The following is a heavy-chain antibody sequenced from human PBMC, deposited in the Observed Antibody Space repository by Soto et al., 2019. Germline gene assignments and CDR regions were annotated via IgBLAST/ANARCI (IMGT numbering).Heavy chain of an antibody. V-gene: IGHV3-23*01. CDR2: ISGSGGST. D-gene: IGHD2-21*02. Sequence: TGGSLRLSCASSGFTFRSYAMSLVRQAPGKGLEWVSAISGSGGSTYYADSVKGRFTISRDNSKNTLYLQMNSLRAEDTAVYYCAKDVHGGDFFSFDYWGQGTLVTVSS. J-gene: IGHJ4*02. CDR1: GFTFRSYA. CDR3: AKDVHGGDFFSFDY.